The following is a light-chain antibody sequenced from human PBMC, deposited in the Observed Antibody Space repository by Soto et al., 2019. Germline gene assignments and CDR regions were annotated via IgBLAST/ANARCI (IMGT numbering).Light chain of an antibody. CDR1: SSDLAIYNY. Sequence: QSALTQPASVSGSPGQSITISCTGTSSDLAIYNYVSWYQQQPGKAPKLMIYQVTNRPSGVSNRFSGSRSGNTASLTISGLQAEDEAVYSCSSYTDSSNYVFGSGTKVTVL. J-gene: IGLJ1*01. CDR3: SSYTDSSNYV. CDR2: QVT. V-gene: IGLV2-14*01.